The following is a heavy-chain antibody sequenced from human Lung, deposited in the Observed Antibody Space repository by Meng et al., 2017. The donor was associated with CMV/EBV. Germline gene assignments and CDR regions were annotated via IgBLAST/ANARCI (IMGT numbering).Heavy chain of an antibody. CDR3: LRRSGGSV. J-gene: IGHJ1*01. D-gene: IGHD3-10*01. V-gene: IGHV4-4*02. Sequence: QVQLREAAPPLVKPSETLSLTCAVSGDSITNHNWWAWVRQPPGKGLEWIGEIPHRGSSAYNPSLKSRVSMSIDKSKNQFSLKLTSVTAADTAVYHCLRRSGGSVWGQGTLVTVSS. CDR1: GDSITNHNW. CDR2: IPHRGSS.